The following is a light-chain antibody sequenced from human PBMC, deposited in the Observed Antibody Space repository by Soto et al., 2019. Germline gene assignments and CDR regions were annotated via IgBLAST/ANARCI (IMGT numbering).Light chain of an antibody. CDR2: GAS. Sequence: DIQMTQSPSSLSASVGDRATITCRASRSVTSYLNWYQQKPGKAPKLLIYGASSWPSGVPSRFSGSGSGTDFTLTISSLQPEDFGTYYCQQSYSTPRTFGQGTKVEI. J-gene: IGKJ1*01. CDR1: RSVTSY. V-gene: IGKV1-39*01. CDR3: QQSYSTPRT.